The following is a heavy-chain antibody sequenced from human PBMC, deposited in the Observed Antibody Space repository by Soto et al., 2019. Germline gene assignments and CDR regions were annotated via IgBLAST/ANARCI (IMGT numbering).Heavy chain of an antibody. CDR1: VSTFSSYA. J-gene: IGHJ4*02. Sequence: PGWSLRLSCAASVSTFSSYAMHWVRQAPGKGLEWVAVIWYDESNKYYADSVKGRSTISRDNSKNTLYLQWSSLKASDTAMYYCARGLDYDFWSGYYNWGQGTLVTVSS. D-gene: IGHD3-3*01. CDR3: ARGLDYDFWSGYYN. V-gene: IGHV3-33*01. CDR2: IWYDESNK.